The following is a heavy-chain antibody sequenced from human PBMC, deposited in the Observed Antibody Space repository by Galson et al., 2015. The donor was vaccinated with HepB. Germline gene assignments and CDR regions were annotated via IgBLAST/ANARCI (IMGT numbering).Heavy chain of an antibody. CDR2: ISSSSDYT. J-gene: IGHJ6*02. CDR3: ARVTGYYYGMDV. CDR1: GFIFSDYY. Sequence: SLRLSCAASGFIFSDYYMNWIRQAPGKGLEWVSYISSSSDYTSYADSVKGRFTISRDNAKNSLYLQMSSLRAEDTAVYYCARVTGYYYGMDVWGQGTTVTVSS. V-gene: IGHV3-11*06. D-gene: IGHD3-9*01.